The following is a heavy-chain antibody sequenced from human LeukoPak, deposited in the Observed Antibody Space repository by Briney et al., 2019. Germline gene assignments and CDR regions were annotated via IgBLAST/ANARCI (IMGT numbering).Heavy chain of an antibody. J-gene: IGHJ4*02. CDR2: ISYDGSNK. CDR1: GFNFSSYG. D-gene: IGHD3-9*01. Sequence: PGGSLRLSCAASGFNFSSYGMHWVRQAPGKGLEWVAVISYDGSNKYYADSVKGRFTISRDNSKNTLYLQMNSLRAEDTAVYYCAKGVQVLRYFDWLLDYWGQGTLVTVSS. V-gene: IGHV3-30*18. CDR3: AKGVQVLRYFDWLLDY.